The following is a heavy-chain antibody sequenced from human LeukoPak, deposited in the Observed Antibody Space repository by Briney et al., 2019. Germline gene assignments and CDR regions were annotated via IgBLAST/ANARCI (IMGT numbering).Heavy chain of an antibody. Sequence: SETLSLTCTVSGDSVTTGYYYWGWIRQPPGKALEWIGSFYYSGSTYYNTSLQSRVTISVDTSKTQFSLRLNSVNAADTAVYYCARFYYGSGSYASNFDYWGQGTLVTVSS. CDR3: ARFYYGSGSYASNFDY. J-gene: IGHJ4*02. CDR2: FYYSGST. V-gene: IGHV4-39*01. D-gene: IGHD3-10*01. CDR1: GDSVTTGYYY.